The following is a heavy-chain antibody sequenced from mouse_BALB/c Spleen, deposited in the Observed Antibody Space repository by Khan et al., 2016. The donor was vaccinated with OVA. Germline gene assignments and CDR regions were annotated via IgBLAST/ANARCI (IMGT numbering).Heavy chain of an antibody. CDR3: VRGLIYTDVDDVMDY. CDR1: GFVFSNYW. D-gene: IGHD1-1*01. V-gene: IGHV1-80*01. CDR2: IYPGDGDT. J-gene: IGHJ4*01. Sequence: QVQLQQPGAELMRPGSSVKISCKASGFVFSNYWVNWVKQRPGPGLEWIGQIYPGDGDTNYNGKFKGTATLTADKSSSSAYMQLSSLASEDSAIYICVRGLIYTDVDDVMDYWGQGTSVTVSS.